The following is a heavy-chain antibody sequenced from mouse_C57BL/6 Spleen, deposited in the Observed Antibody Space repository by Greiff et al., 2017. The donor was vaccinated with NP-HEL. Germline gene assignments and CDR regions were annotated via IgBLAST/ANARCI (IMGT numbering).Heavy chain of an antibody. CDR3: ARGGTYYYGSSYDYFDY. D-gene: IGHD1-1*01. J-gene: IGHJ2*01. V-gene: IGHV1-72*01. Sequence: QVQLKQPGAELVKPGASVKLSCKASGYTFTSYWMHWVKQRPGRGLEWIGRIDPNSGGTKYNEKFKSKATLTVDKPSSTAYMQLSSLTSEDSAVYYCARGGTYYYGSSYDYFDYWGQGTTLTVSS. CDR1: GYTFTSYW. CDR2: IDPNSGGT.